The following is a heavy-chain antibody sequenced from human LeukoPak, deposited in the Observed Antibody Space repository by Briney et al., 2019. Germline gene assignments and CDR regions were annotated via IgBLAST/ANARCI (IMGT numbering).Heavy chain of an antibody. Sequence: PGGSLRLSCAASGFSLRSYVMHWVRQAPGKGLEWVAMIWYDGDEKHYADSVAGRFSISRDNSNNTISLQMSNLRVEDTALYYCARGSYGDFAVWGQGTLVTVSS. CDR2: IWYDGDEK. CDR3: ARGSYGDFAV. V-gene: IGHV3-33*01. J-gene: IGHJ1*01. CDR1: GFSLRSYV. D-gene: IGHD4-17*01.